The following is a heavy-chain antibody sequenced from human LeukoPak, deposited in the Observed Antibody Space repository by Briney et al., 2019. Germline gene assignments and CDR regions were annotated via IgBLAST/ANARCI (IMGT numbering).Heavy chain of an antibody. CDR1: GYTFTSYG. CDR3: ARALNDYDFWSGYPETYYYYYMDV. V-gene: IGHV1-46*01. Sequence: ASVKVSCKASGYTFTSYGISWVRQAPGQGLEWMGIMSPSGGSTSYAQKFQGRVTMTRDTSTSTVYMELSSLRSEDTAVYYCARALNDYDFWSGYPETYYYYYMDVWGKGTTVTVSS. CDR2: MSPSGGST. J-gene: IGHJ6*03. D-gene: IGHD3-3*01.